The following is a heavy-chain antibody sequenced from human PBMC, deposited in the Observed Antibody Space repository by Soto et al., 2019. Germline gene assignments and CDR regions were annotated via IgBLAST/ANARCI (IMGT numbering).Heavy chain of an antibody. CDR1: GGSISSGGYY. CDR3: ARGDDYVGLDY. CDR2: IHYSGST. Sequence: QVQLQESGPGLVKPSQTLSLTCTVSGGSISSGGYYWTWIRQHPGKGLEWIGYIHYSGSTYYKPSLKSRVTISVDTSKNQFSLKLSSVTAADTAVYYCARGDDYVGLDYWGQGALVTVSS. D-gene: IGHD3-16*01. J-gene: IGHJ4*02. V-gene: IGHV4-31*03.